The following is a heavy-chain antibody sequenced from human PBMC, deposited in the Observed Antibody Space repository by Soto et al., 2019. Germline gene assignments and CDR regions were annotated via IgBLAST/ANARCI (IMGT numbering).Heavy chain of an antibody. V-gene: IGHV6-1*01. CDR1: GDTVSSNSAA. D-gene: IGHD3-10*01. CDR2: THYRSKWYN. J-gene: IGHJ4*02. CDR3: GRSVRGHVVKYFDY. Sequence: PSQTLSLTCAISGDTVSSNSAAWNCIIHSPSRGLEWLGRTHYRSKWYNDYAVSVKSRITINPDTSKNQFSLQLNSVTPEDTAVYYCGRSVRGHVVKYFDYWGQGTLVTVSS.